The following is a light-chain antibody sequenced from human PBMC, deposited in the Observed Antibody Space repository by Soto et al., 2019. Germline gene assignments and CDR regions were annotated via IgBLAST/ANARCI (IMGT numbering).Light chain of an antibody. J-gene: IGKJ4*01. CDR1: QSISND. V-gene: IGKV1-39*01. CDR3: QQANSFPPT. Sequence: DIQMTQSPSSLSASVGDRVTITCRASQSISNDLYWYQQKPGKAPKLLIYAASTLQSGVPSRFSCSGAATDFALTISSLQPEDFAAYYCQQANSFPPTFGGGTKVEIK. CDR2: AAS.